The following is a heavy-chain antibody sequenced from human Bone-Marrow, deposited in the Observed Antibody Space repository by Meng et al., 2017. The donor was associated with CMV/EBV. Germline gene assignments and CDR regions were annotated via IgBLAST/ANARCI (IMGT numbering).Heavy chain of an antibody. D-gene: IGHD6-13*01. CDR1: GSFFSYSY. V-gene: IGHV3-11*01. Sequence: AAVGSFFSYSYMSWLRPAPGKGLELVSYISSSGSSIYYADSVKGRFTISRDNAKTSLYLHMNSLSAEDTAMYYCARAYSSSWYYFEYWGQGTLVTVSS. CDR2: ISSSGSSI. CDR3: ARAYSSSWYYFEY. J-gene: IGHJ4*02.